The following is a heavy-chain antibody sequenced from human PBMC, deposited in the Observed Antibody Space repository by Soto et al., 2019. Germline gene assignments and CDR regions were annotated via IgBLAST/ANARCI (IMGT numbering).Heavy chain of an antibody. D-gene: IGHD6-6*01. Sequence: GESLKISCKGSGYSFTSYWISWVRQMPGKGLEWMGRTDPSDSYTSYSPSFQGHVTISADKSISTAYLQWSSLKASDTAMYYCARHEYSSSPFDYWGQGTLVTVSS. CDR2: TDPSDSYT. J-gene: IGHJ4*02. CDR1: GYSFTSYW. V-gene: IGHV5-10-1*01. CDR3: ARHEYSSSPFDY.